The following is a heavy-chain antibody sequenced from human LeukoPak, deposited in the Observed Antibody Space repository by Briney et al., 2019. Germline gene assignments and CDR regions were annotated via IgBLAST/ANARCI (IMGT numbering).Heavy chain of an antibody. J-gene: IGHJ5*02. Sequence: ASVTVSCKASGYTFTGYDMHWVRQAPAQGLEWVGWINPNSGGTNNAQKFHGRVTMTMDTSISKAYMELSRLRSDDTAVYYCAGDFGHYNWYDRWGQGTLVTVSS. V-gene: IGHV1-2*02. CDR2: INPNSGGT. CDR3: AGDFGHYNWYDR. CDR1: GYTFTGYD. D-gene: IGHD3-10*01.